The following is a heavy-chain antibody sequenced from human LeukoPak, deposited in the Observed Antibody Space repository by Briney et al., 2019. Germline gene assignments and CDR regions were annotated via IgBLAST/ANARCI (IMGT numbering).Heavy chain of an antibody. CDR1: GLTFNKFA. Sequence: GGSLRLSCAASGLTFNKFAMSWVRQAPGKGLVWVSRINSDGSSTSYADSVKGRFTISRDNAKNTLYLQMNSLRAEDTAVYYCARDGAMGFDYWGQGTLVTVSS. J-gene: IGHJ4*02. CDR3: ARDGAMGFDY. CDR2: INSDGSST. D-gene: IGHD5-18*01. V-gene: IGHV3-74*01.